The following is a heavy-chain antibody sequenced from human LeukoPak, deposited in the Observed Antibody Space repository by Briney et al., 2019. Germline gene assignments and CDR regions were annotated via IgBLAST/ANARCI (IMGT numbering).Heavy chain of an antibody. V-gene: IGHV4-34*01. CDR1: GGSFSGYY. CDR2: INHSGST. J-gene: IGHJ5*02. Sequence: PSEPLSLTCAVYGGSFSGYYWSWIRQPPGKGLEWIGEINHSGSTNYNPSLKSRVTISVDTSKNQFSLKLSSVTAADTAVYYCAGLVTTVTDPNWFDPWGQGTLVTVSS. CDR3: AGLVTTVTDPNWFDP. D-gene: IGHD4-11*01.